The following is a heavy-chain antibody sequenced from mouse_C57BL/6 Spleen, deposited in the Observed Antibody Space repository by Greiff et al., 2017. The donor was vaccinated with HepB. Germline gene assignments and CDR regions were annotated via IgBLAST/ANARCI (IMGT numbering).Heavy chain of an antibody. CDR1: GYAFSSYW. V-gene: IGHV1-80*01. D-gene: IGHD1-1*01. CDR3: AREPDYYGSRGGFAY. Sequence: QVQLQQSGAELVKPGASVKISCKASGYAFSSYWMNWVKQRPGKGLEWIGQIYPGDGDTNYNGKFKGKATLTADKSSSTAYMQLSSLTSEDSAVYFCAREPDYYGSRGGFAYWGQGTLVTVSA. CDR2: IYPGDGDT. J-gene: IGHJ3*01.